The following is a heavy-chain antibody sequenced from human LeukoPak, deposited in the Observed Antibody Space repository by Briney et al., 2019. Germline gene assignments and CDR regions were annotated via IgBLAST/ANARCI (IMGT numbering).Heavy chain of an antibody. Sequence: SETLSLTCTVSGGSISSGGYYWSWIRQHPGKGLEWIGYIYYSGSTYYNPSLKSRVTMSVDTSKNQFSLKLTSVTAADTAVYYCARGLSGSYINWFDPWGQGTLVTVSS. CDR2: IYYSGST. CDR1: GGSISSGGYY. V-gene: IGHV4-31*03. J-gene: IGHJ5*02. D-gene: IGHD1-26*01. CDR3: ARGLSGSYINWFDP.